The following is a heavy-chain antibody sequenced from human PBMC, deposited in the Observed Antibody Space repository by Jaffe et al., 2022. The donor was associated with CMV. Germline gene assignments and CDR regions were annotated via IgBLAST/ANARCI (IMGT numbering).Heavy chain of an antibody. V-gene: IGHV3-23*01. CDR1: GISFSIYA. D-gene: IGHD4-17*01. Sequence: EVQLLESGGGLVQPGGSLRLSCAASGISFSIYAMTWVRQAPGKGLEWVSTISESGDTTYYTASVTGRFAISRDNSKNTVYLQMNNLRPEDTALYYCALRDGIFDYWGLGTEVTVSS. CDR3: ALRDGIFDY. J-gene: IGHJ4*02. CDR2: ISESGDTT.